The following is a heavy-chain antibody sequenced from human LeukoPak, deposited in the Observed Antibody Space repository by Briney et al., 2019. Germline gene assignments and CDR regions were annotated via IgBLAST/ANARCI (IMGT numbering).Heavy chain of an antibody. Sequence: GESLKISCNGSGYSFTSYWIGWVRRMPEKGLEWMGIIYPGDSDTRYSPSFQGQVTISADKSISTAYLQWSSLKASDTAMYYCARQNHGSWFDPWGQGTLVTVSS. J-gene: IGHJ5*02. CDR2: IYPGDSDT. D-gene: IGHD1-14*01. V-gene: IGHV5-51*01. CDR3: ARQNHGSWFDP. CDR1: GYSFTSYW.